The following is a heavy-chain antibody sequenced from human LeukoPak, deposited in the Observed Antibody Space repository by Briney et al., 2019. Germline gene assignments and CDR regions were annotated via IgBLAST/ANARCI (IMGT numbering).Heavy chain of an antibody. Sequence: SETLSLTCAVYGGSFSGYYWSWIRQPPGKGLEWIGEINHSGSTNYNPSLQSRVTISVDPSKNQFSMKLSSVTAADTAVYYCARGPAGRCSSTSCYTPGYYYYMDVWGKGTTVTVSS. J-gene: IGHJ6*03. D-gene: IGHD2-2*02. CDR3: ARGPAGRCSSTSCYTPGYYYYMDV. CDR2: INHSGST. CDR1: GGSFSGYY. V-gene: IGHV4-34*01.